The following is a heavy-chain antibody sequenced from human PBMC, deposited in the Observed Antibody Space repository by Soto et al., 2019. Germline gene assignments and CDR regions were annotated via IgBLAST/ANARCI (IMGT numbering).Heavy chain of an antibody. J-gene: IGHJ4*02. CDR2: MSYDGSNK. Sequence: QVQLVESGGGVVQPGRSLRLSCAASGFTFSSYAMHWVRRAPGKGLEWMAVMSYDGSNKYYAESVTGRLTISRDNFKNTLYMQRNSLRPQDTPVYYCARDGGAYWGQVTLVIVSS. CDR1: GFTFSSYA. D-gene: IGHD3-16*01. CDR3: ARDGGAY. V-gene: IGHV3-30-3*01.